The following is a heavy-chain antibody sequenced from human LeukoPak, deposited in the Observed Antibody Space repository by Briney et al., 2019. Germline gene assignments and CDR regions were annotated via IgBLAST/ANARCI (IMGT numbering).Heavy chain of an antibody. J-gene: IGHJ4*02. D-gene: IGHD3-16*01. V-gene: IGHV1-3*01. CDR3: ARDLWGPRGYFDY. CDR1: GYTFTTYA. CDR2: INAGNGNT. Sequence: ASVKVSCKASGYTFTTYAIHWVRQAPGQRLEWMGWINAGNGNTKYSQKFQGRVTITRDTSASTAFMGLSSLRSEDTAVYYCARDLWGPRGYFDYWGQGTLVTVSS.